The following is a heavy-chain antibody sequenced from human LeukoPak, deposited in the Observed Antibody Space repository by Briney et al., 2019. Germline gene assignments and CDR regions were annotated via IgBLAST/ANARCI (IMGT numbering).Heavy chain of an antibody. CDR1: GYTFTSYG. Sequence: ASVKVSCKASGYTFTSYGISLVRQAPGQGLEWMGWISAYNGNTNYAQKLQGRVTMTTDTSTSTAYMELRSLRSDDTAVYYCARVPLVAATLYFAYWGQGTLVTVSS. D-gene: IGHD2-15*01. CDR3: ARVPLVAATLYFAY. J-gene: IGHJ4*02. V-gene: IGHV1-18*01. CDR2: ISAYNGNT.